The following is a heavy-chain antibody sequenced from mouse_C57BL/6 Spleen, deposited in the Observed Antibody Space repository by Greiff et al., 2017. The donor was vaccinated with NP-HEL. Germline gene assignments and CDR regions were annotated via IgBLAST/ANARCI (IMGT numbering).Heavy chain of an antibody. Sequence: EVKLMESGEGLVKPGGSLKLSCAASGFTFSSYAMSWVRQTPEKRLEWVAYISSGGDYIYYADTVKGRFTISRDNARNTLYLQMSSLKSEDTAMYYCTKSGGSSPYYFDYWGQGTTLTVSS. D-gene: IGHD1-1*01. CDR3: TKSGGSSPYYFDY. CDR1: GFTFSSYA. CDR2: ISSGGDYI. J-gene: IGHJ2*01. V-gene: IGHV5-9-1*02.